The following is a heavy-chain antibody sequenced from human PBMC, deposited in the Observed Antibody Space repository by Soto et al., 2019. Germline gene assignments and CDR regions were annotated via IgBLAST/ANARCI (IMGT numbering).Heavy chain of an antibody. V-gene: IGHV3-33*01. CDR3: AGDEITMVRGVSSRAGFDI. CDR2: IWYDGSNK. D-gene: IGHD3-10*01. Sequence: GGSLRLSCAASGFTFSSYGMHWVRQAPGKGLEWVAVIWYDGSNKYYADSVKGRFTISRDNSKNTLYLQMNSLRAEDTAVYYGAGDEITMVRGVSSRAGFDIWGQGTMVTVSS. CDR1: GFTFSSYG. J-gene: IGHJ3*02.